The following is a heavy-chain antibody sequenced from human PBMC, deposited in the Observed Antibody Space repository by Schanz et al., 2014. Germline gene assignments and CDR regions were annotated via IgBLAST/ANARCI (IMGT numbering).Heavy chain of an antibody. CDR2: ISASGGDT. CDR1: EFTFSTDA. V-gene: IGHV3-23*01. J-gene: IGHJ4*02. CDR3: AKVRYSSGWRGDYFDE. Sequence: DVHLLESGGGLVQPGGSLRLSCAASEFTFSTDAMSWVRQAPGKGLEWLSVISASGGDTYYADSVKGRFTISRDNSKNTLYLQMNSLRAEDTAVYYCAKVRYSSGWRGDYFDEWGQGTRVTVAS. D-gene: IGHD6-25*01.